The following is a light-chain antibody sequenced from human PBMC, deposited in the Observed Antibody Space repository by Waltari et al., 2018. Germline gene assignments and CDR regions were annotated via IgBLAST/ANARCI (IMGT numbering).Light chain of an antibody. V-gene: IGLV4-69*01. J-gene: IGLJ3*02. CDR2: VNSDGSH. CDR1: SGHTSNV. Sequence: QLVLTQSPSASASLGASVRPTCPLSSGHTSNVIAWHQQQPDKGPRYLMKVNSDGSHTKGDEIPDRFSGSSSGAERYLTISSLQSEDEADYYCQTGGHGTWVFGGGTKLTVL. CDR3: QTGGHGTWV.